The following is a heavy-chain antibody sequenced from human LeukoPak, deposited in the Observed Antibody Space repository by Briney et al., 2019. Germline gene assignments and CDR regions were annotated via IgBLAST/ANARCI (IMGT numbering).Heavy chain of an antibody. Sequence: GGSQRLSCAASGFTFSSYDMHWVRQATGKGLEWVSAIGTAGDTYYPGSVKGRFTISRENAKNSLYLQMNSLRAGDTAVYYCAREASSWYGFDYWGQGTLVTVSS. D-gene: IGHD6-13*01. CDR2: IGTAGDT. CDR1: GFTFSSYD. CDR3: AREASSWYGFDY. J-gene: IGHJ4*02. V-gene: IGHV3-13*01.